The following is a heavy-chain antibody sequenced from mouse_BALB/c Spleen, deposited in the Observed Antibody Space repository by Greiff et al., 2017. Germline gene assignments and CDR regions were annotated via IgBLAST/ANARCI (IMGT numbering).Heavy chain of an antibody. J-gene: IGHJ4*01. CDR3: ARYTYDYDGYYYAMDY. Sequence: EVKLVESGPSLVKPSQTLSLTCSVTGDSITSGYWNWIRKFPGNKLEYMGYISYSGSTYYNPSLKSRISITRDTSKNQYYLQLNSVTTEDTATYYCARYTYDYDGYYYAMDYWGQGTSVTVSS. CDR2: ISYSGST. D-gene: IGHD2-4*01. CDR1: GDSITSGY. V-gene: IGHV3-8*02.